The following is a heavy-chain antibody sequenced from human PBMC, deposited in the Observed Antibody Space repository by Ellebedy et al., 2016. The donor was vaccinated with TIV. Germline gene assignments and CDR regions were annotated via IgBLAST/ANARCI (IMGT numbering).Heavy chain of an antibody. CDR2: IFSAADGGET. CDR1: GFTVTTNY. Sequence: PGGSLRLSCAASGFTVTTNYMNWVRQAPGKGLEWVSVIFSAADGGETHYADSVKGRFTISRDSSTNTLYLQMNSLRAEDTAVYYCARDAADNRGKLDYWGQGALVTVSS. J-gene: IGHJ4*02. V-gene: IGHV3-53*01. D-gene: IGHD4-23*01. CDR3: ARDAADNRGKLDY.